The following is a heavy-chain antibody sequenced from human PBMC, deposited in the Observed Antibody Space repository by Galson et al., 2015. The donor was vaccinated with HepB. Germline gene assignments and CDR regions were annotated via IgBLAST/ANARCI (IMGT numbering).Heavy chain of an antibody. CDR2: ISAYNGNT. CDR3: ARAYYDSSGYPYFDY. J-gene: IGHJ4*02. CDR1: GYTFTSYG. D-gene: IGHD3-22*01. V-gene: IGHV1-18*04. Sequence: SVKVSCKASGYTFTSYGISWVRQAPGQGLEWMGWISAYNGNTNYAQKLQGRVTMTTDTSTSTAYMELRSLRSDDTAVYYCARAYYDSSGYPYFDYWGQGTLVTVSS.